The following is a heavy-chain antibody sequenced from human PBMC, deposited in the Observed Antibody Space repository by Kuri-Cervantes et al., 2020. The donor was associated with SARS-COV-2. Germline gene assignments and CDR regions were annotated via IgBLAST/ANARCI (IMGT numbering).Heavy chain of an antibody. CDR2: IWFDGSNK. CDR1: GFTSSNYG. J-gene: IGHJ4*02. CDR3: AKDQYSGYEGAFDY. Sequence: GGSLRLSCAASGFTSSNYGMHWVRQAPGKGLEWVALIWFDGSNKYYADSVKGRFTISRDNSKNTLYLQMNSLRAEDTAVYYCAKDQYSGYEGAFDYWGQGTPVTVSS. V-gene: IGHV3-33*06. D-gene: IGHD5-12*01.